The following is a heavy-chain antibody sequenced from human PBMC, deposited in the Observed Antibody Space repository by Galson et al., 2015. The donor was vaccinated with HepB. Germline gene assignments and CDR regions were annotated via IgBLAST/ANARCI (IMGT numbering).Heavy chain of an antibody. Sequence: SVKVSCKASGYTFTSYAMHWVRQAPGQRLEWMGWINAGNGNTKYSQKFQGRVTITRDTSASTAYMELSSLRSEDTAVYYCAKHDYGDYGLVLGMDVWGQGTTVTVSS. D-gene: IGHD4-17*01. J-gene: IGHJ6*02. CDR2: INAGNGNT. V-gene: IGHV1-3*01. CDR3: AKHDYGDYGLVLGMDV. CDR1: GYTFTSYA.